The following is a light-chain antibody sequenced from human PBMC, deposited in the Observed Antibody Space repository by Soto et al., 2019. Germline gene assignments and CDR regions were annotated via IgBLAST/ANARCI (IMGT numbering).Light chain of an antibody. Sequence: EIVMTQSPATLSVSPGERATLSCSASQSISINLAWYQQKPDQAPRLLISGASTRATGIPARFSGSGSGTEFTLTISRLQAEDFTIYYCQQYNTWPWTFGQGTKVEIK. CDR1: QSISIN. V-gene: IGKV3-15*01. CDR2: GAS. CDR3: QQYNTWPWT. J-gene: IGKJ1*01.